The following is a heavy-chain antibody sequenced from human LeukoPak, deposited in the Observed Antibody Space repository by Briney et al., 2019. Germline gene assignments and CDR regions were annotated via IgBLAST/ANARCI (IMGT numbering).Heavy chain of an antibody. CDR3: SRGGVFHGFDI. D-gene: IGHD2-21*01. Sequence: GGSLRLSCAASGFTFSSYWMHWVRQAPGKGLVWVSRIDSDGGGTIYADSVKGRFTISRDIAKNTLYLQMDSLRAEDTAAYYCSRGGVFHGFDIWGQGTMVTVSS. J-gene: IGHJ3*02. CDR1: GFTFSSYW. V-gene: IGHV3-74*01. CDR2: IDSDGGGT.